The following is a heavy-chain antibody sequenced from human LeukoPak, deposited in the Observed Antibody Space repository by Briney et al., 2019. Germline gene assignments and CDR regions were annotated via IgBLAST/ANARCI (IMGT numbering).Heavy chain of an antibody. CDR3: ARGGPSPAAIARFDP. V-gene: IGHV4-59*01. Sequence: SETLSLTCTVSGVSISSYYWSWIRQPPGKGLEWIGYIYYSGSTNYNPSLKSRVTISVDTSKNQFSLKLSSVTAADTAVYYCARGGPSPAAIARFDPWGQGTLVTVSS. CDR1: GVSISSYY. CDR2: IYYSGST. J-gene: IGHJ5*02. D-gene: IGHD2-2*02.